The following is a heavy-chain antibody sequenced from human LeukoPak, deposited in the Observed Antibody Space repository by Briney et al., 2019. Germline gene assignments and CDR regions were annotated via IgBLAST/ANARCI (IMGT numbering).Heavy chain of an antibody. V-gene: IGHV1-69*13. D-gene: IGHD3-22*01. CDR3: ARGGAGYYDSSGYPFDY. CDR1: GGTFSSYA. Sequence: ASVKVSCKASGGTFSSYAISWVRQAPGQGLEWMGGIIPIFGTANYAQKFQGRVTITADEPPSTAYMELSSVRSEDTAVYYCARGGAGYYDSSGYPFDYWGQGTLVTVSS. CDR2: IIPIFGTA. J-gene: IGHJ4*02.